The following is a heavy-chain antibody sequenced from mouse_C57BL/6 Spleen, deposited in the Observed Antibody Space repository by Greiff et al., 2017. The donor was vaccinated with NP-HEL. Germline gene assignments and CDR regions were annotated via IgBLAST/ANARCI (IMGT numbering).Heavy chain of an antibody. D-gene: IGHD2-4*01. CDR3: ARVDYDLLDY. CDR1: GFTFSDYY. Sequence: EVKLMESEGGLVQPGSSMKLSCTASGFTFSDYYMAWVRQVPEKGLEWVANINYDGSSTYYLDSLKSRFIISRDNAKNILYLQMSSLKSEDTATYYCARVDYDLLDYWGQGTTLTVSS. V-gene: IGHV5-16*01. J-gene: IGHJ2*01. CDR2: INYDGSST.